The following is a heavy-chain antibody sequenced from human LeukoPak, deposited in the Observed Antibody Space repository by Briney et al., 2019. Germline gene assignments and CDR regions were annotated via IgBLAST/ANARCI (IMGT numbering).Heavy chain of an antibody. Sequence: ASVKVSCKASGYTFTSYDINWVRQATGQGLEWMGWMNPNSGNTGYAQKFQGRVTMTRNTSISTAYMELSSLRSEDTAVYYCARGAVLWFGELLLGMDVWGKGTTVTISS. V-gene: IGHV1-8*01. D-gene: IGHD3-10*01. CDR3: ARGAVLWFGELLLGMDV. CDR1: GYTFTSYD. CDR2: MNPNSGNT. J-gene: IGHJ6*04.